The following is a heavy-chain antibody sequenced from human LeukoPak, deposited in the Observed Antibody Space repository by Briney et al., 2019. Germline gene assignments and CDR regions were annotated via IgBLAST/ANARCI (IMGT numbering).Heavy chain of an antibody. J-gene: IGHJ3*02. CDR2: IYYSGST. D-gene: IGHD2-8*01. CDR3: AREVVLMVSTSTAFDI. CDR1: GGCISSYY. Sequence: SETLSLTCTVSGGCISSYYWSWIRQPPGKGLEWIGYIYYSGSTNYNPSLKSRVTISVDTSKNQFSLKLSSVTAADTAVYYCAREVVLMVSTSTAFDIWGQGTMVTVSS. V-gene: IGHV4-59*01.